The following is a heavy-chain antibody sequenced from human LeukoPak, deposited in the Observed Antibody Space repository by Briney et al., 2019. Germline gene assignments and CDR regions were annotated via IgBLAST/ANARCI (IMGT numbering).Heavy chain of an antibody. CDR3: ASCYDSSGSDAFDI. D-gene: IGHD3-22*01. J-gene: IGHJ3*02. CDR2: IKQDGSEK. CDR1: GFTFSSYA. V-gene: IGHV3-7*01. Sequence: GGSLRLSCAASGFTFSSYAMSWVRQAPGKGLEWVANIKQDGSEKYYVDSVKGRFTISRDNAKNSLYLQMNSLRAEDTAVYYCASCYDSSGSDAFDIWGQGTMVTVSS.